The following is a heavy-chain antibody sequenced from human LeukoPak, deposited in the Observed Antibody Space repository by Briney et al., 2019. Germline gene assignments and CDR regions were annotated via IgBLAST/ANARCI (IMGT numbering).Heavy chain of an antibody. D-gene: IGHD3-3*01. Sequence: ASVKVSCKASGYTFTSYGISWVRQAPGQGLEWMGWISAYNGNTNYAQKLQGRVTMTTDTSTSTAYMELSSLRSEDTAVYYCARGSLRFLEWSPYYYYYMDVWGKGTTVTVSS. CDR1: GYTFTSYG. V-gene: IGHV1-18*01. J-gene: IGHJ6*03. CDR2: ISAYNGNT. CDR3: ARGSLRFLEWSPYYYYYMDV.